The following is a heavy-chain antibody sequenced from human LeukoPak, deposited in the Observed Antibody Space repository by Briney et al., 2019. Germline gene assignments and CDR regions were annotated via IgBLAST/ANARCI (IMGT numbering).Heavy chain of an antibody. CDR3: ARDSITGDNSLDY. Sequence: GGSLRLSCAASGFTFSSYGMQWVRQAPGKGLEWVAVILDNGSKAHYADSVRGRFTASRDNSKNTLFLQMNSLRAEDTAVYYCARDSITGDNSLDYWGRGTLVTVSS. CDR1: GFTFSSYG. D-gene: IGHD7-27*01. CDR2: ILDNGSKA. V-gene: IGHV3-33*05. J-gene: IGHJ4*02.